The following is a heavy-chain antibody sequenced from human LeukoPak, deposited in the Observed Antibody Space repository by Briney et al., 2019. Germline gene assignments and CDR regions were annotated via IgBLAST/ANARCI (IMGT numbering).Heavy chain of an antibody. CDR2: INHSGST. J-gene: IGHJ4*02. CDR3: ARRGLMDSGSYYGAVFDY. Sequence: SETLSLTCAVYGGSFSGYYWSWIRQPPGKWLEWIGEINHSGSTNYNPSLKSRVTISVDTSKNQFSLKLSSVTAADTAVYYCARRGLMDSGSYYGAVFDYWGQGTLVTVSS. CDR1: GGSFSGYY. D-gene: IGHD1-26*01. V-gene: IGHV4-34*01.